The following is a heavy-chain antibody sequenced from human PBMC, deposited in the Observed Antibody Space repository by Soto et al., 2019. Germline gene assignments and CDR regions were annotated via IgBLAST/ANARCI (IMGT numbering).Heavy chain of an antibody. V-gene: IGHV1-2*04. CDR2: INPNSGGT. D-gene: IGHD3-16*01. CDR3: ARGGGGHLYYYYYGMDV. J-gene: IGHJ6*02. CDR1: GYTFTGYY. Sequence: QVQLVQSGAEVKKPGASVKVSCKASGYTFTGYYMHWVRQAPGQVLEWMGWINPNSGGTNYAQKFQGWVTMTRDTSISTDYMELGRLRTDDTAGYYCARGGGGHLYYYYYGMDVWGQGTTVTVSS.